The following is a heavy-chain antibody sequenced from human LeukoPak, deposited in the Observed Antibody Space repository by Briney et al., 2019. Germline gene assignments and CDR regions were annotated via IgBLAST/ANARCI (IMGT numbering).Heavy chain of an antibody. CDR1: GYTFTGYY. D-gene: IGHD3-10*01. CDR2: INPNSGGT. CDR3: ARDSRITMVRGVMWYNWFDP. V-gene: IGHV1-2*02. Sequence: ASVKVSCKASGYTFTGYYMHWVRQAPGQGLEWMGWINPNSGGTNYAQKFQGRVTMTRDTSISTAYMELSSLRSEDTAVYYCARDSRITMVRGVMWYNWFDPWGQGTLVTVSS. J-gene: IGHJ5*02.